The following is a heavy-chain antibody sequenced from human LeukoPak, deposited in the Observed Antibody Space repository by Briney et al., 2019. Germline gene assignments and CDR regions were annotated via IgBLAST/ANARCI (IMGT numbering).Heavy chain of an antibody. CDR1: GGTFSSYA. CDR3: AIDYGGNSENAFDI. Sequence: SVKVSCKASGGTFSSYAISWVRQAPGRGLEWMGGIIPIFGTANYAQKFQGRVTITTDESTSTAYMELSSLRSEDTAVYYCAIDYGGNSENAFDIWGQGTMVTVSS. CDR2: IIPIFGTA. D-gene: IGHD4-23*01. V-gene: IGHV1-69*05. J-gene: IGHJ3*02.